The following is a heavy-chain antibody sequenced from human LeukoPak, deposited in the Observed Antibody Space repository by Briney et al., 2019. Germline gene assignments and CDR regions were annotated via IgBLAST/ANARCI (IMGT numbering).Heavy chain of an antibody. CDR3: ARGNIVGATGLYFDY. D-gene: IGHD1-26*01. J-gene: IGHJ4*02. V-gene: IGHV1-69*05. CDR2: IIPIFGTA. Sequence: SVEVSCKASGGTFSSYAISWVRQAPGQGLEWMGGIIPIFGTANYAQKFQGRVTITTDESTSTAYMELSSLRSEDTAVYYCARGNIVGATGLYFDYWGQGTLVTVSS. CDR1: GGTFSSYA.